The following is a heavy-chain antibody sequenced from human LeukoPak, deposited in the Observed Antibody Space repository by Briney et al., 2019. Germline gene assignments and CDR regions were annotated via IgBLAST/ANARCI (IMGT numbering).Heavy chain of an antibody. Sequence: ASVKVSCKASGYTFTSYGISWVRQAPGQGLEWMGWISAYNGNTNYAQKLQGRVTMTTDTSTSTAYVELRSLRSDDTAVYYCARATVTTKKVDYWGQGTLVTVSS. J-gene: IGHJ4*02. V-gene: IGHV1-18*01. CDR2: ISAYNGNT. CDR1: GYTFTSYG. D-gene: IGHD4-17*01. CDR3: ARATVTTKKVDY.